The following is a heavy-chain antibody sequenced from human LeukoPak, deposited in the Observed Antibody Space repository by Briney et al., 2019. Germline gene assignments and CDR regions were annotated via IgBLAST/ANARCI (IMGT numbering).Heavy chain of an antibody. J-gene: IGHJ3*01. D-gene: IGHD2-2*02. CDR1: GGSIGNFY. Sequence: SSETLSLTCTVPGGSIGNFYWSWIRQPAGKGLEWIGRLNNGGDTNYSPSLRSRVTISVDTSKNHFSLILSSVTVADTAIYYCARAIGVYAFDVWGQGTMVTVSS. V-gene: IGHV4-4*07. CDR3: ARAIGVYAFDV. CDR2: LNNGGDT.